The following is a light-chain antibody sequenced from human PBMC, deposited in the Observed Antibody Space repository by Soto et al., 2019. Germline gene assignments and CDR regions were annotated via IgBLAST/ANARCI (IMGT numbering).Light chain of an antibody. Sequence: EIVLTQSPATLSLSPGERATLSCSASQSVSSYLAWYQQKPGQAPRLLIYDASNRATGIPARFSGGGSGTDFTLPVSSIESEDFAVYYCQQRFNWPRFTFGQGTKLEI. CDR3: QQRFNWPRFT. V-gene: IGKV3-11*01. J-gene: IGKJ2*01. CDR2: DAS. CDR1: QSVSSY.